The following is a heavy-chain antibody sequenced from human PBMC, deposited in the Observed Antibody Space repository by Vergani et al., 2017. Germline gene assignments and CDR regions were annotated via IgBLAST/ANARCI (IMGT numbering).Heavy chain of an antibody. CDR1: GFTFSSYS. J-gene: IGHJ6*02. D-gene: IGHD2-15*01. CDR3: ARDTLGYCSGGSCSGYYYYGMDV. Sequence: VQLVETGGGVVQPGGSLRLSCAASGFTFSSYSMNWVRQAPGKGLEWVSSISSSGSTIYYADSVKGRFTISRDNAKNSLYLQMNSLRAEDTAVYYCARDTLGYCSGGSCSGYYYYGMDVWGQGTTVTVSS. V-gene: IGHV3-48*04. CDR2: ISSSGSTI.